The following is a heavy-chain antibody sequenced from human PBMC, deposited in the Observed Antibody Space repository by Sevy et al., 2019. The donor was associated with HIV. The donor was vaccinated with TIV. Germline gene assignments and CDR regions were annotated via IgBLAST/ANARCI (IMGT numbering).Heavy chain of an antibody. CDR2: IWCDGSNK. CDR1: GFTFSSYG. Sequence: GGSLRLSCAASGFTFSSYGMHWVRQAPGKGLEWVAVIWCDGSNKYYADSVKGRFTISRDNSKNTLYLQMNSLRAEDTAVYYCARDGSSWESNWFDPWGQGTLVTVSS. CDR3: ARDGSSWESNWFDP. J-gene: IGHJ5*02. V-gene: IGHV3-33*01. D-gene: IGHD6-13*01.